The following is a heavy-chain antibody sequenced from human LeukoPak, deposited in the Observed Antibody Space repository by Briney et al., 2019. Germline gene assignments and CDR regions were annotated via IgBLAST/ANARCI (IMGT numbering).Heavy chain of an antibody. D-gene: IGHD5-18*01. CDR2: INHSESS. V-gene: IGHV4-34*01. CDR1: GGSFSGYY. J-gene: IGHJ4*02. Sequence: SETLSLTCAVYGGSFSGYYWSWIRQPPGKGLEWIGEINHSESSNYNPSLKSRVTISVDTSKNQFSLKVSSVTAADTAVYYCARERRFFTAMVTFFDYWAREFRSPSPQ. CDR3: ARERRFFTAMVTFFDY.